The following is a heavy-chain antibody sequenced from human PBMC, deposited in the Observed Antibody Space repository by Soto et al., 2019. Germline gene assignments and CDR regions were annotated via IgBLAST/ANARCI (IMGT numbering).Heavy chain of an antibody. CDR1: GFIFSTYA. J-gene: IGHJ6*01. CDR3: ARPGSGYDILTGQYFYYYHAMDV. V-gene: IGHV3-30-3*01. D-gene: IGHD3-9*01. Sequence: QVQLVESGGGVVQPGRSLRLSCAASGFIFSTYAMHWVRQAPGKGLEWVAVISYDGSNKYYADSVKGRFTISRDNSKNTLYLQMSSLRAEDTAVFYCARPGSGYDILTGQYFYYYHAMDVW. CDR2: ISYDGSNK.